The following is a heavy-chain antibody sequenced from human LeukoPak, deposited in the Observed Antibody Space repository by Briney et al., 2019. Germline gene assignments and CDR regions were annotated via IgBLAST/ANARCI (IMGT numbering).Heavy chain of an antibody. CDR1: GGSISNTNW. Sequence: SETLSLTCAVSGGSISNTNWWSWVRQPPGKGLEWIGEIYHSGSSNYNPSLKTRVMILVDKSKNQFSLNLTSVTAADTAVYYCARLTQSKTFDYWGQGTLVTVSS. V-gene: IGHV4-4*02. D-gene: IGHD3-9*01. J-gene: IGHJ4*02. CDR3: ARLTQSKTFDY. CDR2: IYHSGSS.